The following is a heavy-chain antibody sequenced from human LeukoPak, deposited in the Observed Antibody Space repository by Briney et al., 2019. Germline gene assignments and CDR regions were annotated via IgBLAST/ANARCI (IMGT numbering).Heavy chain of an antibody. CDR3: AREKGGSCYDY. Sequence: SETLSLTCTVSGGSISSYYWSWTRQPPGKGLEWIGYIYYSGSTNYNPSLKSRVTISVDTSKNQFSLKLSSVTAADTAVYYCAREKGGSCYDYWGQGTLVTVSS. V-gene: IGHV4-59*01. CDR1: GGSISSYY. J-gene: IGHJ4*02. D-gene: IGHD2-15*01. CDR2: IYYSGST.